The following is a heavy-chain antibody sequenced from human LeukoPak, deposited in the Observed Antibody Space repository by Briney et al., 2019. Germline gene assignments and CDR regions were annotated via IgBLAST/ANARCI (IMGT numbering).Heavy chain of an antibody. Sequence: PSETLSLTCTVSGGSISSYYWSWIRQPPGKGLEWIGYIYYSGSTNYNPSLKSRVTISVDTSKNQFSLKLSSVTAADTAVYYCARGSLRRHNPGTIDYWGQGTLVTVSS. V-gene: IGHV4-59*01. J-gene: IGHJ4*02. D-gene: IGHD3-10*01. CDR1: GGSISSYY. CDR2: IYYSGST. CDR3: ARGSLRRHNPGTIDY.